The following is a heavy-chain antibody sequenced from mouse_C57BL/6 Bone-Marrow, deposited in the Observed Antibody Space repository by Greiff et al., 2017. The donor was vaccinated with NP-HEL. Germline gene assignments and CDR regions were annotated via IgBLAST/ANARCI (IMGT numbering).Heavy chain of an antibody. CDR2: SRNKANDYTT. J-gene: IGHJ4*01. D-gene: IGHD1-1*01. CDR1: GFTFSDFY. CDR3: AKDYYYGSSYSDYAMDY. V-gene: IGHV7-1*01. Sequence: EVKLVESGGGLVQSGRSLRLSCATSGFTFSDFYMEWVRQAPGKGLEWIAASRNKANDYTTEYSAFVKRRFIFTSDTSQSILYLKMNALRAEDTAIYYCAKDYYYGSSYSDYAMDYWGQGTSVTVSS.